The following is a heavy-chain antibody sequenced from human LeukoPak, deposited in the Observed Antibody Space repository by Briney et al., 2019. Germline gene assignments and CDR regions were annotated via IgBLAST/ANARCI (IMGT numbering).Heavy chain of an antibody. CDR1: GYTFSSYN. CDR2: INPSGGST. V-gene: IGHV1-46*01. J-gene: IGHJ4*02. Sequence: ASVKVSCKASGYTFSSYNIHWLRQVPGQGLEWMGIINPSGGSTNYAQTFQDRVTLTRDTSTSTVYMELSSLRSEDTAVYYCGRTAVRRGLDLDSWGQGTLVTVSS. CDR3: GRTAVRRGLDLDS. D-gene: IGHD3-10*01.